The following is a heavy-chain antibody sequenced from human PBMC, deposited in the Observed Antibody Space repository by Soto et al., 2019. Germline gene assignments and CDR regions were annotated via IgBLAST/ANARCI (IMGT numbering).Heavy chain of an antibody. D-gene: IGHD3-3*01. CDR3: ARDRVYDFWSGYPDY. V-gene: IGHV3-30-3*01. CDR2: ISYDGSNT. J-gene: IGHJ4*02. Sequence: GGSLRLSCAASGFTFSSYAMHWVRQAPGKGLEWVAVISYDGSNTYYADSVKGRFTISRDNSKNTLYLQMNSLRAEDTAVYYCARDRVYDFWSGYPDYWGQGTLVTVSS. CDR1: GFTFSSYA.